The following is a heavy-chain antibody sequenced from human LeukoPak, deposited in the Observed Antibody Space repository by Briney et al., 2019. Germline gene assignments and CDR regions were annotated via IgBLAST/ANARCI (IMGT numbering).Heavy chain of an antibody. D-gene: IGHD5-24*01. CDR2: IGISSGNT. CDR3: ARDYKYAFDN. V-gene: IGHV3-48*01. J-gene: IGHJ4*02. Sequence: GGSLRLSCAASGFTFSAYIMNWVRQAPGKGLEWISYIGISSGNTKYADSVKGRFTISGDKAKNSLYLQMNSLRVEDTAVYYCARDYKYAFDNWGQGTLVSVSS. CDR1: GFTFSAYI.